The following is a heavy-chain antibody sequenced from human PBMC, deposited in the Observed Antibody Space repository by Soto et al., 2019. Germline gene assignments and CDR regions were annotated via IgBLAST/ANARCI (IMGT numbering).Heavy chain of an antibody. CDR1: GGSISSSSYY. CDR2: IYYSGST. D-gene: IGHD2-2*01. CDR3: AKVVPAAMHAFDI. Sequence: QLQLQESGPGLVKPSETLSLTCTVSGGSISSSSYYWGWIRQPPGKGLEWIGSIYYSGSTYYNPSLKSRVTISVYTSKNQFSLKLSSVTAADTAVYYCAKVVPAAMHAFDIWGQGTMVTVSS. J-gene: IGHJ3*02. V-gene: IGHV4-39*01.